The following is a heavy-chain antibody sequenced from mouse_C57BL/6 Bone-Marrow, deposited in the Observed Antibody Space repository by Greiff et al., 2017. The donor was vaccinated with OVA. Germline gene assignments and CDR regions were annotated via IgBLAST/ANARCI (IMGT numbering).Heavy chain of an antibody. CDR3: AREANWPFAY. J-gene: IGHJ3*01. V-gene: IGHV3-6*01. D-gene: IGHD4-1*01. CDR1: GYSITSGYY. CDR2: ISYDGSN. Sequence: EVKLMESGPGLVKPSQSLSLTCSVTGYSITSGYYWNWIRQFPGNKLEWMGYISYDGSNNYNPSLKNRISITRDTSKNQFFLKLNSVTTEDTATYYCAREANWPFAYWGQGTLVTVSA.